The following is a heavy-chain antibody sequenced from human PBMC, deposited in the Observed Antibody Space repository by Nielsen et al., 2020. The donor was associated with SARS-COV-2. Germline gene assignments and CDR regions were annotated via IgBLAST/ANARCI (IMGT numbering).Heavy chain of an antibody. D-gene: IGHD2-2*01. CDR1: GFTFSSYS. Sequence: GESLKISCAASGFTFSSYSMNWVRQAPGKGLEWVSSISSSSSYTNYADSVKGRFTISRDNAKNSLYLQINSLRAEDTAVYYCARAPTSCYVFDHWGQGTLVTVPS. J-gene: IGHJ4*02. CDR3: ARAPTSCYVFDH. CDR2: ISSSSSYT. V-gene: IGHV3-21*01.